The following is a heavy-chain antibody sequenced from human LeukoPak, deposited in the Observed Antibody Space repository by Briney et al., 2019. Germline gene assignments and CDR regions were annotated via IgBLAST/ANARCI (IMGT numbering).Heavy chain of an antibody. J-gene: IGHJ4*02. CDR2: ISGTGDNT. CDR3: AKDHGVAVTGMFY. D-gene: IGHD6-19*01. V-gene: IGHV3-23*01. CDR1: GFAFISFT. Sequence: GGSLRLSCAASGFAFISFTMSWVRQTPGGGLVWVASISGTGDNTYYADSVKGRFTISRDNSRNTLYLQMNSLGAEDTAVYYCAKDHGVAVTGMFYWGQGTLVTVSS.